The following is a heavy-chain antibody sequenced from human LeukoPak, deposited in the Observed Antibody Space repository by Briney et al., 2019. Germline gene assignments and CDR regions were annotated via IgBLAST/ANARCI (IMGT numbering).Heavy chain of an antibody. CDR3: ARDQAVTTQNWFDP. V-gene: IGHV4-31*03. J-gene: IGHJ5*02. CDR2: IYYSGST. Sequence: SETLSLTRTVSGDSIRRGGYYWSWIRQPPGKGLEWIGYIYYSGSTYYNPSLKSRVTISVDTSKNQFSLKLSSVTAADTAVYYCARDQAVTTQNWFDPWGQGTLVTVSS. D-gene: IGHD4-17*01. CDR1: GDSIRRGGYY.